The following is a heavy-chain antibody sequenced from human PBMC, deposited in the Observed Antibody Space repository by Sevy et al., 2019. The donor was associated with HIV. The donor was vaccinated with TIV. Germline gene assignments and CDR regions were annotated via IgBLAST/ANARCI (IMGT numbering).Heavy chain of an antibody. D-gene: IGHD3-22*01. CDR3: ARMGDYFDTSGYYPLKY. CDR2: INPKTGGR. Sequence: ASVKVSCKDSGYTFTGYYVHWLRQAPGQGLEWMGWINPKTGGRYFAKKFQDRVTMTTGTSITTAYMELSGLRFDDTAVYYCARMGDYFDTSGYYPLKYWGQGTLVTVSS. J-gene: IGHJ4*02. V-gene: IGHV1-2*02. CDR1: GYTFTGYY.